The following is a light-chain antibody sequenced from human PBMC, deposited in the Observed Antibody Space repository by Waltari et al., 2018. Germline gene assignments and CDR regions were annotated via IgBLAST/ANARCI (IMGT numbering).Light chain of an antibody. CDR3: MQALQTPWT. J-gene: IGKJ1*01. CDR2: FGS. Sequence: DIVVTQSPLSLTVTPGESAYISCRSSQSLLDRNGFNLFDWYLQKPGQPPQLLIYFGSHRASGVPERFSGSGSGRDFTLAISRVEAEDVGVYYCMQALQTPWTFGQGTKVEIK. V-gene: IGKV2-28*01. CDR1: QSLLDRNGFNL.